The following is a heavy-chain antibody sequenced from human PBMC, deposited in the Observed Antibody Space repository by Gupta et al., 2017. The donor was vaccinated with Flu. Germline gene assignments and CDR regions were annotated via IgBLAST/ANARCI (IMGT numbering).Heavy chain of an antibody. CDR2: IYTSGST. D-gene: IGHD3/OR15-3a*01. J-gene: IGHJ4*02. V-gene: IGHV4-61*02. CDR1: GGSISSGSYY. CDR3: ARVADALGYGFWV. Sequence: QVQLQESGPGLVKPSQTLSLTCTVSGGSISSGSYYWSWIRQPAGKGLEWIGRIYTSGSTNYNPSLKSRVTISVDTSKNQFSLKLSSVTAADTAVYYCARVADALGYGFWVWGQGTLVTVSS.